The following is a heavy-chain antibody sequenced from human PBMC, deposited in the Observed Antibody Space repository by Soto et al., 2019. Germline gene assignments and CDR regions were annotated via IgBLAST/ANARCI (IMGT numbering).Heavy chain of an antibody. J-gene: IGHJ6*02. V-gene: IGHV1-18*01. Sequence: QVQLVQSGAEVKKPGASVKVSCKASGYTFTSYGISWVRQAPGQGLEWMGWISAYNGNTNYAQKLQGRVTMTTDTSTSAAYMELRSRRSDDTAVYYCARDRYYDFWIGYYPPRYGMAVWGQGTTVTVS. CDR1: GYTFTSYG. CDR3: ARDRYYDFWIGYYPPRYGMAV. CDR2: ISAYNGNT. D-gene: IGHD3-3*01.